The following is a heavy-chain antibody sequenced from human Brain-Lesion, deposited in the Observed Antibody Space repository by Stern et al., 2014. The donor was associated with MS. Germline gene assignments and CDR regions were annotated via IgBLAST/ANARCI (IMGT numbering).Heavy chain of an antibody. D-gene: IGHD2-2*01. J-gene: IGHJ4*02. CDR2: MNPYSGNT. V-gene: IGHV1-8*01. CDR1: GYTFSSYD. Sequence: QLVQSEAEVKKPGASVKVSCKASGYTFSSYDITWVRQASGHGLEWMGWMNPYSGNTGYAQKFKGRVSMTSDPSISTVYMELTSLTSDDTAVYFCARAVRNQLLSEYWGQGTLVTVSS. CDR3: ARAVRNQLLSEY.